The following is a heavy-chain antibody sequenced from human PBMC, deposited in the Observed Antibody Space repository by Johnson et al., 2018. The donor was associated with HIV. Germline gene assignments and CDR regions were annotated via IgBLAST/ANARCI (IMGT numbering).Heavy chain of an antibody. D-gene: IGHD6-6*01. V-gene: IGHV3-30*18. J-gene: IGHJ3*02. Sequence: QVQLVESGGGLVKPGGSLRLSCAASGFTFSDYYMNWVRQAPGKGLEWVAVISYDGSNKYYADSVKGRFTISRDNSKNTLYLQMNSLRAEDTAVYYCAKVSQQQLGAFDIWGQGTMVTVSS. CDR3: AKVSQQQLGAFDI. CDR2: ISYDGSNK. CDR1: GFTFSDYY.